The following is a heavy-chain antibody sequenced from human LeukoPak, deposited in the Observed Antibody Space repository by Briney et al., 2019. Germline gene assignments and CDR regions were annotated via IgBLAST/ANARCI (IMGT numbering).Heavy chain of an antibody. Sequence: ASVKVSFKASGGTFSSYAISWVRQAPGQGLEWMGRINPNSGGTNYAQKFQGRVTMTRDTSISTAYMELSRLRSDDTAVYYCARGDYWGQGTLITVSS. CDR1: GGTFSSYA. CDR3: ARGDY. V-gene: IGHV1-2*06. J-gene: IGHJ4*02. CDR2: INPNSGGT.